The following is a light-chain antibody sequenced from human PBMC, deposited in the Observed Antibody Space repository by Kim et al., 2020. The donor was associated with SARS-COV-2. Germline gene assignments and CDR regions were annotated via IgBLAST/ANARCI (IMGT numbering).Light chain of an antibody. CDR2: GAS. CDR3: QQYGSSPLT. Sequence: PGERATLSCRASQSLTSSYLAWYQQKPGQAPRLLIFGASSRAAGIPDRFSGSGSGTDFTLTISRLEPEDFAVYYCQQYGSSPLTFGQGTKVDIK. J-gene: IGKJ1*01. CDR1: QSLTSSY. V-gene: IGKV3-20*01.